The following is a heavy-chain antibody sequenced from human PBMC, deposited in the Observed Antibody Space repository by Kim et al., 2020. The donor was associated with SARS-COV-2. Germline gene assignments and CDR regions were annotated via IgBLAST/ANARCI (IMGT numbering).Heavy chain of an antibody. V-gene: IGHV3-53*01. Sequence: GGSLRLSCAASGFTVSSNYMSWVRQAPGKGLEWVSVIYSGGSTYYADSVKGRFTISRDNSKNTLYLQMNSLRAEDTAVYYCARPGGGYCSGGSCYSDYWGQGTLVTVSS. D-gene: IGHD2-15*01. CDR2: IYSGGST. J-gene: IGHJ4*02. CDR3: ARPGGGYCSGGSCYSDY. CDR1: GFTVSSNY.